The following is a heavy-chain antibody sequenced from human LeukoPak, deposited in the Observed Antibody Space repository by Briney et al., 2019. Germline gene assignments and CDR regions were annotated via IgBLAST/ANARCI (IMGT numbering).Heavy chain of an antibody. Sequence: PSETLSLTCTVSGGSISSSGYYWGWIRQPPGKGLEWIGSIYYSGSTYFNPSLKSRVTISVDTSRNQFSLKLRSVTAADTAVYYCGRRVVRQWYFDYWGQGTLVTVSS. CDR1: GGSISSSGYY. D-gene: IGHD6-19*01. J-gene: IGHJ4*02. V-gene: IGHV4-39*07. CDR2: IYYSGST. CDR3: GRRVVRQWYFDY.